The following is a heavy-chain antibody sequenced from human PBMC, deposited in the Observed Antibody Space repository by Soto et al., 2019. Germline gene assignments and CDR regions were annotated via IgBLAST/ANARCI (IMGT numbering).Heavy chain of an antibody. Sequence: PGGSLRLSCAVSGFTFNSYSMNWVRQAPGKGLEWVSSISSFSNYMYYTDSVKGRFTISRDNARNSLYLQMNSLRAEDTAVDYCSRGGYYSRTTSYPRAYDMDVWGQGTTVTVSS. CDR3: SRGGYYSRTTSYPRAYDMDV. CDR2: ISSFSNYM. CDR1: GFTFNSYS. V-gene: IGHV3-21*01. D-gene: IGHD6-13*01. J-gene: IGHJ6*02.